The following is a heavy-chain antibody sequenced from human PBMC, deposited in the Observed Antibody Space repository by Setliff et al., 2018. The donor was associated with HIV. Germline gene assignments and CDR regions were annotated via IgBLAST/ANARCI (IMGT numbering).Heavy chain of an antibody. CDR2: ITPIFGTA. J-gene: IGHJ6*03. CDR3: ATNPEMATINYYYMDV. D-gene: IGHD5-12*01. CDR1: GGSFSSYA. V-gene: IGHV1-69*13. Sequence: GASVKVSCKASGGSFSSYATNWVRQAPGRGLEWMGGITPIFGTANYAQKFQGRVTITADESTSTAYMELSSLRSEDTAVYYCATNPEMATINYYYMDVWGKGTTVTVSS.